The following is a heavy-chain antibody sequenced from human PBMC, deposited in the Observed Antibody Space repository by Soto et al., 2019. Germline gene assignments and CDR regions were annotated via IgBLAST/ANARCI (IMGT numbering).Heavy chain of an antibody. CDR3: TRLGSGWSVDY. Sequence: SLRLSCAASGFSFSDYYMSWIRQAPGKGLEWVSYISSSGNSIFYADSVKGRFTISRDSAKKLVFLQMNSLRAEDTAVFYCTRLGSGWSVDYWGRGTLVTVSS. CDR1: GFSFSDYY. D-gene: IGHD6-19*01. V-gene: IGHV3-11*01. J-gene: IGHJ4*02. CDR2: ISSSGNSI.